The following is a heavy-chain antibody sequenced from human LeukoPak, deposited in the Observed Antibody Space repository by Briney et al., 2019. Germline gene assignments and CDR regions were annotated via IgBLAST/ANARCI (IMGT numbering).Heavy chain of an antibody. D-gene: IGHD3-22*01. J-gene: IGHJ6*02. CDR1: GYVFVAYY. V-gene: IGHV1-2*02. CDR3: ASFGYYDSSTYRYYYGMDV. Sequence: ASVKVSCKTSGYVFVAYYMHWVRQAPGQGLEWVGWINPNSGDTNYAQKFQGRVTLTRDTSISAAYMDLSRLGSDDTAVYYCASFGYYDSSTYRYYYGMDVWGQGTTVTVSS. CDR2: INPNSGDT.